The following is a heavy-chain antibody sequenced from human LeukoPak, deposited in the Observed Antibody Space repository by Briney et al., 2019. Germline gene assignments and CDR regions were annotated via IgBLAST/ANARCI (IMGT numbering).Heavy chain of an antibody. CDR2: MNPNSGNT. CDR1: GYTFTSYD. J-gene: IGHJ4*02. D-gene: IGHD3-10*01. CDR3: ARAPFVSGSYYRQSKTKFDY. Sequence: GASVKVSCKASGYTFTSYDINWVRQATGQGLEWMGWMNPNSGNTGYAQKFQGRVTMTRNTSISTAYMELSRLRSDDTAVYYCARAPFVSGSYYRQSKTKFDYWGQGTLVTVSP. V-gene: IGHV1-8*01.